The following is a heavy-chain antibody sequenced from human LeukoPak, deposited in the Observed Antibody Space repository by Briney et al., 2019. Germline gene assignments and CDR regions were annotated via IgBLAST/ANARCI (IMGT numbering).Heavy chain of an antibody. CDR2: IRSKAYGGTT. CDR3: TLAFYYYDSSGYYFDY. V-gene: IGHV3-49*03. D-gene: IGHD3-22*01. J-gene: IGHJ4*02. CDR1: GFTFGDYA. Sequence: PGGSLRLSCTASGFTFGDYAMSWFRQAPGKGLEWVGFIRSKAYGGTTEYAASVKGRFTISRDDSKGIAYLQMNSLKTEDTAVYYCTLAFYYYDSSGYYFDYWGQGTLVTVSS.